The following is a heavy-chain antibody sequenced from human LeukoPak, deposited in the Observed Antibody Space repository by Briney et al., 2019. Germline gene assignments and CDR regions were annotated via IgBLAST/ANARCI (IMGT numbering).Heavy chain of an antibody. CDR2: ISGSGGST. D-gene: IGHD3-10*01. CDR3: AKGITMVRGVIDY. CDR1: GFTFSSYA. V-gene: IGHV3-23*01. J-gene: IGHJ4*02. Sequence: PGGPLRLPCAASGFTFSSYAMSWVRQAPGKGLEWVSAISGSGGSTYYADSVKGRFTISRDNSKNTLYLQMNSLRAEDTAVYYCAKGITMVRGVIDYWGQGTLVTVSS.